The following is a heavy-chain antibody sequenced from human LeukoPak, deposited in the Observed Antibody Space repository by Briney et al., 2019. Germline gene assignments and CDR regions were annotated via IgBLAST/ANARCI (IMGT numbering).Heavy chain of an antibody. CDR3: ARDLDY. Sequence: GGSLRLSCAASGFTFSTYWMIWFRQAPGKGLEWVANINQDGSEEYYVDSVKGRFTISRDNAKNSLYLQMNSLRAEDTAVYYYARDLDYWGQGTLVTVSS. CDR2: INQDGSEE. J-gene: IGHJ4*02. CDR1: GFTFSTYW. V-gene: IGHV3-7*05.